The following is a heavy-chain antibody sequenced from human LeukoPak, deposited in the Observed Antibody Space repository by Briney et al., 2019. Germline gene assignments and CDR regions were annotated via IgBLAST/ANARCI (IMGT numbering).Heavy chain of an antibody. J-gene: IGHJ6*02. CDR3: ARGARQLVRVRGYYYYYGMDV. Sequence: ASVKVSCKASGGTLSSYAISWVRQAPGQGLEWMGGIIPIFGTANYAQKFQGRVTITADESTSTAYMELSSLRSEDTAVYYCARGARQLVRVRGYYYYYGMDVWGQGTTVTVSS. D-gene: IGHD6-13*01. CDR1: GGTLSSYA. CDR2: IIPIFGTA. V-gene: IGHV1-69*13.